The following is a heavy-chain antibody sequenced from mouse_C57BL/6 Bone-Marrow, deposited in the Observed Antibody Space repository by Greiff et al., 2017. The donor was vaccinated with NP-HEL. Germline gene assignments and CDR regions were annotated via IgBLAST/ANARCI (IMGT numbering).Heavy chain of an antibody. D-gene: IGHD1-1*01. CDR2: INPSNGST. Sequence: QVQLQQPGTELVKPGASVKLSCKASGYTFTSYWMHWVKQRPGQGLEWIGNINPSNGSTNYNEKFKSKATLTVDKSSSTAYMQLSSLTSEDSAVYYCARESYYGSSYRYFDYWGQGTTLTVSS. CDR1: GYTFTSYW. CDR3: ARESYYGSSYRYFDY. J-gene: IGHJ2*01. V-gene: IGHV1-53*01.